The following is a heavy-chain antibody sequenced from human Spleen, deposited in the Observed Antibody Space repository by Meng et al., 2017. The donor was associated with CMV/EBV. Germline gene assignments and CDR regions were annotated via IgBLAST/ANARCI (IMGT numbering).Heavy chain of an antibody. J-gene: IGHJ4*02. Sequence: ASVKVSCKASSDTLTGSYLHWVRQAPGQGLEWMGWIKYNTGDTKYAEKFQGRVTMTRDTSISTAYMELSRLRSDDTAVYYCARRYCTSVNCFFIDRFDYWGQGSLVTVSS. CDR1: SDTLTGSY. V-gene: IGHV1-2*02. CDR2: IKYNTGDT. D-gene: IGHD2-8*01. CDR3: ARRYCTSVNCFFIDRFDY.